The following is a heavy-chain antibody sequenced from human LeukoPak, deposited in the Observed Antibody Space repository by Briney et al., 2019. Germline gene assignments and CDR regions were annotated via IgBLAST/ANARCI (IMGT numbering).Heavy chain of an antibody. CDR2: ISAYNGNT. CDR3: ARGDYGSGSYYMATRHAFDI. D-gene: IGHD3-10*01. J-gene: IGHJ3*02. CDR1: GYTFTGYY. Sequence: ASVKVSCKASGYTFTGYYMHWVRQAPGQGLEWMGWISAYNGNTNYAQKLQGRVTMTTDTSTSTAYMELRSLRSEDTAVYYCARGDYGSGSYYMATRHAFDIWGQGTMVTVSS. V-gene: IGHV1-18*04.